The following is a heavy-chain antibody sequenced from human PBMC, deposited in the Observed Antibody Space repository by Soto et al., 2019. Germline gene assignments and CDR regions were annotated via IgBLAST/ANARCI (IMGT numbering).Heavy chain of an antibody. V-gene: IGHV3-53*01. D-gene: IGHD1-1*01. CDR3: ATWHEREHAYDV. Sequence: DVQLVESGGGLIQPGESLRLSCAAFGLTISGKTYVAWVRQAPGKGLEWVSALYDVDGSFYADSVKGRFTTSSDSSKTTVYLQMNDLRPDATAGYYCATWHEREHAYDVWGQGTTVTVSS. J-gene: IGHJ3*01. CDR1: GLTISGKTY. CDR2: LYDVDGS.